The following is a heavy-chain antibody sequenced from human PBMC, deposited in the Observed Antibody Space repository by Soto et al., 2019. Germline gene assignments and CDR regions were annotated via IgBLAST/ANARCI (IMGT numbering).Heavy chain of an antibody. CDR1: GGTFSNYA. V-gene: IGHV1-69*13. Sequence: SVKVSCKASGGTFSNYAITWVRQAPGQGLEWMGVIILPFGTPNYAQTFQGRATITADESMRTAYMELSGLRSEDTAVYYCARGPDNEGYFDYWGRGTLVTVSS. CDR2: IILPFGTP. D-gene: IGHD1-1*01. J-gene: IGHJ4*02. CDR3: ARGPDNEGYFDY.